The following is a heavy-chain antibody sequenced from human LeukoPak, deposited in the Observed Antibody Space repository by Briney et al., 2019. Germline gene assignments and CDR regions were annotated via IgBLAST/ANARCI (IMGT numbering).Heavy chain of an antibody. CDR3: ARDRGNYVIEAFDF. V-gene: IGHV3-11*04. Sequence: GGSLRLSCAASGFTFSDYYMSWIRQAPRKGLEWVSYISSSGSTIYYADSVKGRFTISRDNAKNSLYLQMNSLRAEDTAVYYCARDRGNYVIEAFDFWGQGTMVTVSS. CDR2: ISSSGSTI. J-gene: IGHJ3*01. D-gene: IGHD4-11*01. CDR1: GFTFSDYY.